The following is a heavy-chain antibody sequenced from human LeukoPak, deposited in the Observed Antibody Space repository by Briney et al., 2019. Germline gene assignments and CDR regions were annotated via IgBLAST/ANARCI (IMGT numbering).Heavy chain of an antibody. CDR3: ASLVTSNYDILTRHWFDP. CDR1: GGSFSGYY. V-gene: IGHV4-34*01. CDR2: INHSGST. Sequence: SETLSLTCAVYGGSFSGYYWSWIRQPPGKGLEWIGEINHSGSTNYNPSLKSRVTISVDTSKNQFSLKLSSVTAADTAVYCCASLVTSNYDILTRHWFDPWGQGTLVTVSS. J-gene: IGHJ5*02. D-gene: IGHD3-9*01.